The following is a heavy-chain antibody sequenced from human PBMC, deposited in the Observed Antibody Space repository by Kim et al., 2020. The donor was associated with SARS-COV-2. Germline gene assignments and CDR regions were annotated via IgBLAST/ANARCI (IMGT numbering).Heavy chain of an antibody. V-gene: IGHV5-51*01. J-gene: IGHJ3*02. Sequence: PSFQGKVTISADKSISTAYLQWSSLKASDTAMYYCARRRVVVITSDAVDIWGQGTMVTVSS. D-gene: IGHD3-22*01. CDR3: ARRRVVVITSDAVDI.